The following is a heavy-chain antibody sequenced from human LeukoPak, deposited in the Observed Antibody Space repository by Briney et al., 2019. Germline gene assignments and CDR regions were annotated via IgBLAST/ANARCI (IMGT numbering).Heavy chain of an antibody. D-gene: IGHD6-13*01. CDR3: ARSKSSSWYYYFDY. CDR2: IYTSGST. Sequence: PSQTLSLTCTVSGGSISSGSYYWSWIRQPAGKGLEWIGRIYTSGSTNYNPSLKSRVTISVDTSKNQFSLKLSSVTAADTAVYYCARSKSSSWYYYFDYWGQGTLVTVSS. CDR1: GGSISSGSYY. V-gene: IGHV4-61*02. J-gene: IGHJ4*02.